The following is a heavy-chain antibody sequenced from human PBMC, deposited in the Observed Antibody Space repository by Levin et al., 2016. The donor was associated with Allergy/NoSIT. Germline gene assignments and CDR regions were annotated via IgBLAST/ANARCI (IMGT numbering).Heavy chain of an antibody. D-gene: IGHD3-10*01. Sequence: VRQAPGKGLEWVSAISGNGDTTYYAGSVKGRFTISRDNSKNTLYLQMISLRAEDTAVYYCAKGRYGSGSYFNSDYWGQGTLVTVSS. V-gene: IGHV3-23*01. J-gene: IGHJ4*02. CDR3: AKGRYGSGSYFNSDY. CDR2: ISGNGDTT.